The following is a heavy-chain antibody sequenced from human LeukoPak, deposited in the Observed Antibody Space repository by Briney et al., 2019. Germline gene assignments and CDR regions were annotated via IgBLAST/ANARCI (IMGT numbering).Heavy chain of an antibody. CDR3: ARDKHSFYDFWSGYSNWFDP. D-gene: IGHD3-3*01. J-gene: IGHJ5*02. V-gene: IGHV1-18*01. CDR1: GYTFTSYG. Sequence: ASVKVSCKASGYTFTSYGISRVRQAPGQGLEWMGWISAYNGNTNYAQKLQGRVTMTTDTSTSTAYMELRSLRSDDTAVYYCARDKHSFYDFWSGYSNWFDPWGQGTLVTVSS. CDR2: ISAYNGNT.